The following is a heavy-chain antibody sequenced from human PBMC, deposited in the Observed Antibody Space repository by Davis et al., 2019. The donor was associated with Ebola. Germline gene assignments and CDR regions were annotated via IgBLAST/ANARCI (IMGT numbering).Heavy chain of an antibody. J-gene: IGHJ6*02. V-gene: IGHV4-31*03. Sequence: SETLSLTCTVPGGSISSGGYYWSWIRQHPGKALEWIGYIYYSGSTYYNPSLKSRVTISVDTSKNQFSLKLSSVTAADTAVYYCARDRGGSGSYYPGYYGMDVWGQGTTVTVSS. D-gene: IGHD3-10*01. CDR2: IYYSGST. CDR1: GGSISSGGYY. CDR3: ARDRGGSGSYYPGYYGMDV.